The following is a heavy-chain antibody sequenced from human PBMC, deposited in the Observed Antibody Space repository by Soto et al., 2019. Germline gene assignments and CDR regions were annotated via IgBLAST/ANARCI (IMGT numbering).Heavy chain of an antibody. J-gene: IGHJ3*02. CDR1: GGSISSSSYY. D-gene: IGHD3-22*01. V-gene: IGHV4-39*01. Sequence: SETLSLTCTVSGGSISSSSYYWGWIRQPPGKGLEWIGSIYYSGSTYYNPSLKSRVTISVDTSKNQFSLKLSSVTAADTAVYYCARQKATYYSARSGYDRGSAFDIWGQGTMVTVSS. CDR3: ARQKATYYSARSGYDRGSAFDI. CDR2: IYYSGST.